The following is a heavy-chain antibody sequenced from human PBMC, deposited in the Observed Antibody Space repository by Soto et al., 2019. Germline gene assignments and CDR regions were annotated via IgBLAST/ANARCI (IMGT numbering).Heavy chain of an antibody. CDR3: ARGGTPNDY. Sequence: QVQLVQSGAEVKKPGASVKVSCKASGYTFTNFGISWVRQAPGQGLEWMGWISAYNGNTNYAQNFQGRVTMTTDTSKSKGYMELRSPRSDDKAVYYCARGGTPNDYWGQGTLVTVSS. D-gene: IGHD3-16*01. CDR1: GYTFTNFG. CDR2: ISAYNGNT. J-gene: IGHJ4*02. V-gene: IGHV1-18*01.